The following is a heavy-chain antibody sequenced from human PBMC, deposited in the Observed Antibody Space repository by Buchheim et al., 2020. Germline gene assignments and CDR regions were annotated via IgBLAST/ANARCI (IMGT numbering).Heavy chain of an antibody. CDR2: IYAGDSDI. CDR3: ARHTLGVNRAIITSAFDI. J-gene: IGHJ3*02. Sequence: EVQLVQSGAEVKKPGESLKISCKGSGYSFTNYWIGWVRQMPGKGLEWMGIIYAGDSDIRYSPSFQGQVTISADRSISTAYLQWSSLKASDTAMYYCARHTLGVNRAIITSAFDIWGQGT. D-gene: IGHD5-18*01. CDR1: GYSFTNYW. V-gene: IGHV5-51*01.